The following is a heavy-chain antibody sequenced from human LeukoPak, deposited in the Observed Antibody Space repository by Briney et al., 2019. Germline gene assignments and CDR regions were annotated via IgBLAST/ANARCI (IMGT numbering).Heavy chain of an antibody. D-gene: IGHD3-22*01. CDR2: FNPNSGGA. J-gene: IGHJ4*02. V-gene: IGHV1-2*02. CDR3: LTMIVVVTNS. CDR1: GYTFTDHY. Sequence: GSVKVSCNASGYTFTDHYIHWVRQAPGQGLEWMGWFNPNSGGADYAQKFQGRVTMTRDTSITTAYMELSSLRSDDTAVYYCLTMIVVVTNSWGQGTLVTVSS.